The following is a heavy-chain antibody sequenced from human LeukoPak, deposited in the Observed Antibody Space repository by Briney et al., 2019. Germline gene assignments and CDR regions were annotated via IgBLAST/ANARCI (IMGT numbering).Heavy chain of an antibody. Sequence: PGGSLRLSCEVSGFTFSGYEMNWVRQVPGKGLEWVSCTSTSDNTLYYADSVKGRFTVSRDNARNSMYLQMNSLRAEDTAVYYCARDGPGYSFDHWGQGTLVTVSS. CDR3: ARDGPGYSFDH. D-gene: IGHD5-18*01. CDR1: GFTFSGYE. CDR2: TSTSDNTL. J-gene: IGHJ4*02. V-gene: IGHV3-48*03.